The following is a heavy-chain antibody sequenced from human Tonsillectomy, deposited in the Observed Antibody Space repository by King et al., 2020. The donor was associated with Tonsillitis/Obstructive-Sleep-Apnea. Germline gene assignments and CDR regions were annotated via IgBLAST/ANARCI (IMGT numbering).Heavy chain of an antibody. J-gene: IGHJ4*02. V-gene: IGHV4-59*01. D-gene: IGHD1-26*01. Sequence: VQLQESGPGLVKPSETLSLTCTVSGGSISSYYWSWIRQPPGKGLEWIGYIYYSGSTNYNPSLKSRVTISVDTSKNQFSLKLSSVTAADTAVYYCARGIAIDYWGQGTLVTVSS. CDR1: GGSISSYY. CDR3: ARGIAIDY. CDR2: IYYSGST.